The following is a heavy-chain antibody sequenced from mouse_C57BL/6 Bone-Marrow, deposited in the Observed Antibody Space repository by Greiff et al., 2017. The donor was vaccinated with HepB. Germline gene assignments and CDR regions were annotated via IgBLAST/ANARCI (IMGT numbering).Heavy chain of an antibody. CDR3: ARPAGLRRDWYFDV. J-gene: IGHJ1*03. CDR1: GIDFSRYW. D-gene: IGHD2-4*01. V-gene: IGHV4-1*01. CDR2: INPDSSTI. Sequence: EVQVVESGGGLVQPGGSLKLSCAASGIDFSRYWMSWVRRAPGKGLEWIGEINPDSSTINYAPSLKYKFIISRDNAKKTLYLQMSKVRSEDTDLYYWARPAGLRRDWYFDVWGTGTTVTVSS.